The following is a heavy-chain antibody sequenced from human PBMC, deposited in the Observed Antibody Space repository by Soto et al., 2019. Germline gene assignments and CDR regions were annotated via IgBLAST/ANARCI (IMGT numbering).Heavy chain of an antibody. D-gene: IGHD3-10*01. V-gene: IGHV2-5*02. CDR1: GFSLSTGGVG. CDR3: ARATWFGDPFDY. Sequence: SGPTLVNPTQTLTLTCTFSGFSLSTGGVGVGWIRQSPGKALEWLALIYWDDDKRYSPSLKSRLTITKDTSKNQVVLTMTNMDPVDTATYFCARATWFGDPFDYWGQGTLVTVSS. J-gene: IGHJ4*02. CDR2: IYWDDDK.